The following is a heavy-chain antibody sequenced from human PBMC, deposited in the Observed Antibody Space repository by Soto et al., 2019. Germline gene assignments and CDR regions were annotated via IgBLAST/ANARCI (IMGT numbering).Heavy chain of an antibody. Sequence: QVQLVQSGAEVKKPGSSVKVSCKASGGTFSSYAISWVRQAPGQGLEWMGGIIPIFGTANYAQKFQGRVTITADKSTRTAYMELSSLRSEDTAVYYCARELTGVGATATYFDYWGQGTLVTVSS. V-gene: IGHV1-69*06. CDR2: IIPIFGTA. CDR3: ARELTGVGATATYFDY. D-gene: IGHD1-26*01. J-gene: IGHJ4*02. CDR1: GGTFSSYA.